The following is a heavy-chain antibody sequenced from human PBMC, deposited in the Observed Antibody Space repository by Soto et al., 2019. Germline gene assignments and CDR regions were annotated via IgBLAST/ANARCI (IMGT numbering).Heavy chain of an antibody. D-gene: IGHD3-22*01. CDR3: ARDSSGYYYSDYYYGMDV. CDR2: ISAYNGNT. J-gene: IGHJ6*02. CDR1: GYTFTSYG. Sequence: VASVKVSCKASGYTFTSYGISWVRQAPGQGLEWMGWISAYNGNTNYAQKLQGRVTMTTDTSTSTAYMELRSLRSDDTAVYYCARDSSGYYYSDYYYGMDVWGQGTTVTVSS. V-gene: IGHV1-18*01.